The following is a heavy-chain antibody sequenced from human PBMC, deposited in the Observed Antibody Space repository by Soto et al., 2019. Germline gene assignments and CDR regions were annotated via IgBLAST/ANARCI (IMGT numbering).Heavy chain of an antibody. Sequence: EVQLVESGGGLVKPGGSLRLSCEASGFTFSNAWMNWVRQAPGKGLEWVGRIKSKTDGGTTDYAAPVKGRFTISRDDSKNTRYLQMNSLKTEDTAVYYCTTSEVTYDAFDIWGQGTMVTVSS. CDR2: IKSKTDGGTT. CDR3: TTSEVTYDAFDI. V-gene: IGHV3-15*07. D-gene: IGHD5-18*01. CDR1: GFTFSNAW. J-gene: IGHJ3*02.